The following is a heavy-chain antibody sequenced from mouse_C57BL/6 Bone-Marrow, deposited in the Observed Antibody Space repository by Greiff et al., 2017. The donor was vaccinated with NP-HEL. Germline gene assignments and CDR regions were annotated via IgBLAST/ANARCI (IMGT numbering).Heavy chain of an antibody. CDR1: GFTFSDYY. CDR3: ARHYYYDYDGWFAY. D-gene: IGHD2-4*01. V-gene: IGHV5-12*01. CDR2: ISNGGGST. J-gene: IGHJ3*01. Sequence: EVMLVESGGGLVQPGGSLKLSCAASGFTFSDYYMYWVRQTPEKRLEWVAYISNGGGSTYYPDTVKGRFTISRDNAKNTLYLQMSRLKSEDTAMYYCARHYYYDYDGWFAYWGQGTLVTVSA.